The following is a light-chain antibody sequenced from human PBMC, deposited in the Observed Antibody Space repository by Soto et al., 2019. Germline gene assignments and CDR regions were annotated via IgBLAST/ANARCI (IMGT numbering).Light chain of an antibody. CDR1: QSLLDSDDENTE. J-gene: IGKJ5*01. V-gene: IGKV2-40*01. CDR3: MQRIEFPTII. CDR2: TLS. Sequence: DIVMTQTPLSLPVTPGEPASISCRASQSLLDSDDENTELDWYLQKPGLSPQVEIYTLSYRASGVPDRFRGGGSGTDFTLKIRMVEAEDVGVYYCMQRIEFPTIIFGQRTRLEI.